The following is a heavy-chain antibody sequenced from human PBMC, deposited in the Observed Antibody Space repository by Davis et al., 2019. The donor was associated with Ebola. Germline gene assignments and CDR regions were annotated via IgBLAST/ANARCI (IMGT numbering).Heavy chain of an antibody. V-gene: IGHV3-11*04. CDR2: ISSSGSTI. Sequence: PGGSLRLSCAASGFTFSDHYMSWIRQAPGKGLEWVSYISSSGSTIYYADSVKGRFTISRDNAKNSLYLQMNSLRAEDTAVYYCVTVAGIEYYFDYWGQGTLVTVSS. D-gene: IGHD6-19*01. CDR1: GFTFSDHY. J-gene: IGHJ4*02. CDR3: VTVAGIEYYFDY.